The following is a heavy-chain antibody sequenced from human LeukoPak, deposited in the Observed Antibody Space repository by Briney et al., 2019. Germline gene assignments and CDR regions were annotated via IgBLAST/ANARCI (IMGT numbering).Heavy chain of an antibody. J-gene: IGHJ1*01. CDR3: AVEAIIPATGAFQH. D-gene: IGHD3-22*01. Sequence: GGSLRLSCAASGFTFSSYWMHWVRQAPGKGLVWVSRINSDGSSTSYADSVKGRFTISRDNAKNTLYLQMNSLSAEDTAVYYCAVEAIIPATGAFQHWGQGTLVTVSS. CDR2: INSDGSST. V-gene: IGHV3-74*01. CDR1: GFTFSSYW.